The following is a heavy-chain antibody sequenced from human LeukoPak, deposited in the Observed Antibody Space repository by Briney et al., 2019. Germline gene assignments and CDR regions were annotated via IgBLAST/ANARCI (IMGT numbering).Heavy chain of an antibody. J-gene: IGHJ5*02. D-gene: IGHD5-18*01. Sequence: SQTLSLTCAISGDSVSSNSAAWNWIRQSPSRGLEWLGRTYYRSKWYNDYAVSVKSRITINPDTSKNQFSLQLNSVTPEDTAVYYCARSPWIQLWLHVVVWFDPWGQGTLVTVSS. CDR2: TYYRSKWYN. CDR1: GDSVSSNSAA. V-gene: IGHV6-1*01. CDR3: ARSPWIQLWLHVVVWFDP.